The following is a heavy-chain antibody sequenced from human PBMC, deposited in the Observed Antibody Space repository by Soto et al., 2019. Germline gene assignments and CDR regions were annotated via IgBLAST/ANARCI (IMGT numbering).Heavy chain of an antibody. CDR3: ARGNWKGDY. CDR2: IYHTGST. J-gene: IGHJ4*02. D-gene: IGHD1-20*01. V-gene: IGHV4-61*01. CDR1: GGSVSDDNYY. Sequence: QVQLQESGPGLVKPSETLSLTCTVSGGSVSDDNYYWSWIRQPPGKRLEWIGYIYHTGSTNFNPSLKRRVNMSVDTSKNQFSLTLNSVTAADTAVYYCARGNWKGDYWGQGTLVTVSS.